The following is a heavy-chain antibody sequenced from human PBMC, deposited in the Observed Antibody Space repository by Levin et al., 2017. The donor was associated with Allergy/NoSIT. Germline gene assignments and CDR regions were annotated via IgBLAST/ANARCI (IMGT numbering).Heavy chain of an antibody. J-gene: IGHJ4*02. CDR2: IYYSGST. CDR3: ARVAHWNYYFDY. Sequence: PGGSLRLSCTVSGGSISSYYWSWIRQPPGKGLEWIGYIYYSGSTNYNPSLKSRVTISVDTSKNQFSLKLSSVTAADPAVYYGARVAHWNYYFDYWGQGTLVTVSS. CDR1: GGSISSYY. V-gene: IGHV4-59*12. D-gene: IGHD1-7*01.